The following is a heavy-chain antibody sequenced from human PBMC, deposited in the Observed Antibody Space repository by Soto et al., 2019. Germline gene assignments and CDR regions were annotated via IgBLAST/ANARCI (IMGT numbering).Heavy chain of an antibody. Sequence: PGGSLRLSCAASGFTFSSYSMNWVRQAPGKGLEWVSYICSSSSTIYYADSVKGRFTISRDNAKNSLYLQMNSLRAEDTAVYYCARPVDTAMVFDYWGQGTLVTVSS. V-gene: IGHV3-48*01. CDR1: GFTFSSYS. D-gene: IGHD5-18*01. J-gene: IGHJ4*02. CDR3: ARPVDTAMVFDY. CDR2: ICSSSSTI.